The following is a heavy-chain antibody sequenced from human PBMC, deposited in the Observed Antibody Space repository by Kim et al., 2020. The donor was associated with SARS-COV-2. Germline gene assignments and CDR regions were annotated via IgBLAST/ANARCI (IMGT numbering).Heavy chain of an antibody. CDR2: VFYSGSA. Sequence: SETLSLTCTLSGVSMSSYYWSWIRQPPGKGLEWIGHVFYSGSANYNPSVKSRVTISVETSKSQVSLKLSPLTAADTAVYYCARRYGVAFDIWGLGTMVTVSS. CDR1: GVSMSSYY. V-gene: IGHV4-59*08. D-gene: IGHD4-17*01. CDR3: ARRYGVAFDI. J-gene: IGHJ3*02.